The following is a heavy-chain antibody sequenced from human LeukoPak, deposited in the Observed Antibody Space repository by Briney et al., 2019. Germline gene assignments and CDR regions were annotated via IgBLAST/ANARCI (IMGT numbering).Heavy chain of an antibody. CDR2: INHSGFT. CDR1: GGSFSGHF. J-gene: IGHJ4*02. CDR3: ARVTVGALDY. D-gene: IGHD1-26*01. V-gene: IGHV4-34*01. Sequence: TSETQSLTCAVYGGSFSGHFWSWIRQPPGKGLEWIGEINHSGFTNYNPSLKSRVTISVDTSKNQFSLNLRSVTAADTAVYYCARVTVGALDYWGQGTLVTVSS.